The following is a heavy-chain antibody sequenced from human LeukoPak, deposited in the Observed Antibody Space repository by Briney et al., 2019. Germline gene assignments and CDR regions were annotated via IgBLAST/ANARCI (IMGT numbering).Heavy chain of an antibody. D-gene: IGHD6-19*01. CDR2: IYTSGST. CDR3: ARSAKGIAVAGREFDY. V-gene: IGHV4-4*07. J-gene: IGHJ4*02. Sequence: SETLSLTCTVSGGSISSYYWSWIRQPAGKGLEWRGRIYTSGSTNYNPSLKSRVTMSVDTSKNQFSLKLSSVTAADTAVYYCARSAKGIAVAGREFDYWGQGTLVTVSS. CDR1: GGSISSYY.